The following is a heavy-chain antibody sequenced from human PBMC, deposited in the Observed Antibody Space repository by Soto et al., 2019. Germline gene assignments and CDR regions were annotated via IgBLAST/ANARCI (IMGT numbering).Heavy chain of an antibody. CDR2: MYPGDSDT. D-gene: IGHD3-9*01. Sequence: GESLKISCQTSGYSFTTYWIGWVRQVPGKGLDWLGIMYPGDSDTRYNPSFEGQVIISADKSSRTAYLQWSGLKASDSAIYDCARSLPFFDCLIYGLYFDYWGQGTRVTVSS. V-gene: IGHV5-51*01. CDR3: ARSLPFFDCLIYGLYFDY. CDR1: GYSFTTYW. J-gene: IGHJ4*02.